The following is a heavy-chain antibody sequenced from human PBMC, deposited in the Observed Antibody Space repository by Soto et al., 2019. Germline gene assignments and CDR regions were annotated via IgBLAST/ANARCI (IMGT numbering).Heavy chain of an antibody. V-gene: IGHV3-33*01. CDR1: GFTFSSYG. D-gene: IGHD3-22*01. Sequence: GGSLRLSCAASGFTFSSYGMHWVRQAPGKGLEGVAVIWYDGSNKYYADSVKGRFTISRDNSKNTLYLQMNSLRAEDTAVYYFLLVDCDSRGYYLYWCQGPLVSV. J-gene: IGHJ4*02. CDR2: IWYDGSNK. CDR3: LLVDCDSRGYYLY.